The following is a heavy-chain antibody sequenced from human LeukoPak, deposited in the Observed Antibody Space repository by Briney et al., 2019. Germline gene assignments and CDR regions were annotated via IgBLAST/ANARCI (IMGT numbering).Heavy chain of an antibody. CDR3: ARVLGYCTNGVCYPDY. CDR2: ISAYNGNT. CDR1: GYTFTSYG. D-gene: IGHD2-8*01. V-gene: IGHV1-18*01. J-gene: IGHJ4*02. Sequence: ASVKVSCKASGYTFTSYGISWVRQAPGQGLEWMGWISAYNGNTNYAQKLQGRVTMTTDTSASTAYMELRSLRSDDTAVYYCARVLGYCTNGVCYPDYWGQGTLVTVSS.